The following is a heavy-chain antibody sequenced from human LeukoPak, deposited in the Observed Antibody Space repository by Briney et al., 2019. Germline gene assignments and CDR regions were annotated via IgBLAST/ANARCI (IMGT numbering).Heavy chain of an antibody. CDR3: ARDYFRRSSSSSNYFDY. CDR1: GYPFTGYY. J-gene: IGHJ4*02. V-gene: IGHV1-2*02. CDR2: INPDSGGT. D-gene: IGHD3-10*02. Sequence: GASVKVSCKASGYPFTGYYLHWVRQAPGQGLEWMGWINPDSGGTDYEQKFQGRVTMTRDTSTSTVYMELSSLRSEDTAVYYCARDYFRRSSSSSNYFDYWGQGTLVTVSS.